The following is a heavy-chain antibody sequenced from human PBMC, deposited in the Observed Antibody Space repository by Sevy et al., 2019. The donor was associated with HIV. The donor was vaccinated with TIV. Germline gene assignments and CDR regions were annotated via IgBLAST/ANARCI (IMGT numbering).Heavy chain of an antibody. CDR2: ISYDGGNK. V-gene: IGHV3-30*18. CDR3: AKPGKFSGSYLDAFDI. D-gene: IGHD1-26*01. Sequence: GGSLRLSCAASEFTFSKYGMHWVRQAPGKGLEWVAVISYDGGNKYYADSVKGRFTISKDNFKNTLYLQMNSLRAEDTAIYYCAKPGKFSGSYLDAFDIWGQGTMVTVSS. J-gene: IGHJ3*02. CDR1: EFTFSKYG.